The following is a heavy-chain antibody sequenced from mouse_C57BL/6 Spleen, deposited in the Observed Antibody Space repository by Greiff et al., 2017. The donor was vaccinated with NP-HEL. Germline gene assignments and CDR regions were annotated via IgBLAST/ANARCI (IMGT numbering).Heavy chain of an antibody. CDR1: GYTFTSYG. CDR2: IYPRSGNT. J-gene: IGHJ2*01. V-gene: IGHV1-81*01. D-gene: IGHD1-2*01. Sequence: VKLMESGAELARPGASVKLSCKASGYTFTSYGISWVKQRTGQGLEWIGEIYPRSGNTYYNEKFKGKATLTADKSSSTAYMELRSLTSEDSAVYFCARSEALLRYFDYWGQGTTLTVSS. CDR3: ARSEALLRYFDY.